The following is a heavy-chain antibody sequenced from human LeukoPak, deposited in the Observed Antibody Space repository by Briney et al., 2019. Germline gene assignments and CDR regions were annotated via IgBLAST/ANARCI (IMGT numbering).Heavy chain of an antibody. J-gene: IGHJ4*02. CDR1: GGSISSSSYY. Sequence: SETLSLTCTVSGGSISSSSYYWGWIRQPPGKGLEWIGSIYYSGSTYYNPSLKSRVTISVDTSKNQFSLKLSSVTAADTAVYYCARLGRDGYNRVIDYWGQGTLVTVSS. CDR3: ARLGRDGYNRVIDY. V-gene: IGHV4-39*01. D-gene: IGHD5-24*01. CDR2: IYYSGST.